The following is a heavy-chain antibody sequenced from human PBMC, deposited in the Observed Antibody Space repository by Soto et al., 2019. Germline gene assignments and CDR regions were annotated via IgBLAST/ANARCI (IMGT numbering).Heavy chain of an antibody. Sequence: SETLSLTCTVSGGSISSSSYYWGWIRQPPGKGLEWIGSIYYSGSTYYNPSLKSRVTISVDTSKNQFSLKLSSVTAADTAVYYCARADREDYYYYYMDVWGKGTTVTVSS. CDR2: IYYSGST. CDR3: ARADREDYYYYYMDV. J-gene: IGHJ6*03. CDR1: GGSISSSSYY. V-gene: IGHV4-39*01.